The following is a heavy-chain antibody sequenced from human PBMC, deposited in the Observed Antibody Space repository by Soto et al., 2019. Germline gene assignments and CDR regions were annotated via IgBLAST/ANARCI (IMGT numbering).Heavy chain of an antibody. CDR3: TTVRGGYCSSTSCPGTVGYYYYGMDV. J-gene: IGHJ6*02. Sequence: PGGSLRLSCAASGFTFSNAWMSWVRQAPGKGLEWVGRIKSKTDGGTTDYAAPVKGRFTISRDDSKNTLYLQMNSLKTEDTAVYYCTTVRGGYCSSTSCPGTVGYYYYGMDVWGQGTTVTVSS. D-gene: IGHD2-2*01. CDR1: GFTFSNAW. CDR2: IKSKTDGGTT. V-gene: IGHV3-15*01.